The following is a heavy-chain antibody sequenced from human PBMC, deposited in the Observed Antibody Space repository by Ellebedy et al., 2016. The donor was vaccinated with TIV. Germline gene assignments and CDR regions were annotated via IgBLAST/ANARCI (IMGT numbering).Heavy chain of an antibody. D-gene: IGHD1-14*01. CDR3: AKDYTFGGAVPQDY. V-gene: IGHV3-72*01. CDR2: TRNKANSYTT. Sequence: GESLKISXAASGFTFSDHYMDWVRQAPGKGLEWVGRTRNKANSYTTEYAASVKGRFTISRDDSKNSLYLQMNSLKTEDTAVYYCAKDYTFGGAVPQDYWGQGTLVTVSS. CDR1: GFTFSDHY. J-gene: IGHJ4*02.